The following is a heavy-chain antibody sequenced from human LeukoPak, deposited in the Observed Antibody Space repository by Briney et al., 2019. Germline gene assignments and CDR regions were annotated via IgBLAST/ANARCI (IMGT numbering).Heavy chain of an antibody. V-gene: IGHV4-39*01. D-gene: IGHD4-23*01. CDR1: GGSISSSSYY. J-gene: IGHJ5*02. Sequence: PSETLSLTCTVSGGSISSSSYYWGWIRQPPGKGLEWIGSIYYSGSTYYNPSLKSRVTISVDTSKNQFSLKLSSVTAADTAVYYFARRMTTVVNRSFDPWGQGTLVTVSS. CDR2: IYYSGST. CDR3: ARRMTTVVNRSFDP.